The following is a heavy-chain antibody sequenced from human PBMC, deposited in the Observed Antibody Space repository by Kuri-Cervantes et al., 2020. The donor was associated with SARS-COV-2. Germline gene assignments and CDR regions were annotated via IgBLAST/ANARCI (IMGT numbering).Heavy chain of an antibody. Sequence: GGSLRLSCEVSGFPFSGYWMSWVRQAPGKGLEWVANIKEDGSEEYYLDSVKGRFTISRDNAKNSLHLQMNSLRAEDTAVYYCARDRRAVNFYYYYMDVWGKGTTVTVSS. CDR2: IKEDGSEE. CDR3: ARDRRAVNFYYYYMDV. J-gene: IGHJ6*03. D-gene: IGHD6-19*01. CDR1: GFPFSGYW. V-gene: IGHV3-7*01.